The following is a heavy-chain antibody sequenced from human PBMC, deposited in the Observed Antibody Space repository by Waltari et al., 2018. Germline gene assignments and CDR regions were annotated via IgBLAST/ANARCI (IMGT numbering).Heavy chain of an antibody. CDR3: ARGRSGYDITIWFDP. CDR1: GGTFSSYT. CDR2: IFPIVGIA. Sequence: QVQLVQSGAEVKKPGSSVKVSCKASGGTFSSYTISLVRQAPGQGLEWMGRIFPIVGIANYAQKFQGRVTITADKSSSTAYMELSILRSEDTAVYYCARGRSGYDITIWFDPWGQGTLVTVSS. V-gene: IGHV1-69*02. J-gene: IGHJ5*02. D-gene: IGHD3-10*01.